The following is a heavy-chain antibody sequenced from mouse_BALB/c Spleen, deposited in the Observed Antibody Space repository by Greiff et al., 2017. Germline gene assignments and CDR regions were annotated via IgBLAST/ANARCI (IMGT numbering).Heavy chain of an antibody. V-gene: IGHV1S81*02. CDR3: TRGDGIAMDY. CDR2: INPSNGGT. CDR1: GYTFTSYY. Sequence: QVQLKQSGAELVKPGASVKLSCKASGYTFTSYYMYWVKQRPGQGLEWIGEINPSNGGTNFNEKFKSKATLTVDKSSSTAYMQLSSLTSEDSAVYYCTRGDGIAMDYWGQGTSVTVSS. J-gene: IGHJ4*01. D-gene: IGHD1-1*01.